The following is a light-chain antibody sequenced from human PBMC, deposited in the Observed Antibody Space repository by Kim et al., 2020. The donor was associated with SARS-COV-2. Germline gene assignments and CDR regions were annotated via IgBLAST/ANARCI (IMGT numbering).Light chain of an antibody. CDR3: QQTNSFPYT. J-gene: IGKJ2*01. Sequence: SASIGDRVTTTGRASQAISSGLAWYQQKPGKAPTLLVYDASTLQDGVPSRFSGSGSGTDFTLIISGLKAEDFATYYCQQTNSFPYTFGQGTKLEIK. V-gene: IGKV1-12*01. CDR1: QAISSG. CDR2: DAS.